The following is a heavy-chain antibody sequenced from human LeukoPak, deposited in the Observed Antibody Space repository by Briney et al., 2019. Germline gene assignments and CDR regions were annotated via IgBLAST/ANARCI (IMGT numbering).Heavy chain of an antibody. CDR3: AKVVAVAQFDY. V-gene: IGHV3-30*18. Sequence: GGSLRLSCAASGFSFSSCAMSWVRQAPGKGLEWVAVISYDGSYKYSADSVKGRFTISRDNSKNTLYLQMSSLRAEDTAVYYCAKVVAVAQFDYWGQGTLVTVSS. CDR2: ISYDGSYK. CDR1: GFSFSSCA. J-gene: IGHJ4*02. D-gene: IGHD6-19*01.